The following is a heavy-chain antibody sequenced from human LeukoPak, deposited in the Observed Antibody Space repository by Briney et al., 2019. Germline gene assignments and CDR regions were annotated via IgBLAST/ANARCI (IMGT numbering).Heavy chain of an antibody. D-gene: IGHD6-19*01. J-gene: IGHJ4*02. V-gene: IGHV3-33*01. CDR3: ARGDYSGWWLTGDY. CDR2: IWYDGSNK. Sequence: GGSLRLSCAASGFTFSSYGMHWVRQAPGKGLEWVAVIWYDGSNKYYADSVKGRFTISRDNSKNTLYLQMNSLRAEDTAVYYCARGDYSGWWLTGDYWGQGTLVTVSS. CDR1: GFTFSSYG.